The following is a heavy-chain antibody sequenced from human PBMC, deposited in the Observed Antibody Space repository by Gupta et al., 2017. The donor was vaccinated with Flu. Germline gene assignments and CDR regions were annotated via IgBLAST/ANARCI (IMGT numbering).Heavy chain of an antibody. J-gene: IGHJ6*03. CDR3: ARVRGECGRTTCSLYYYYYMEV. Sequence: QVQLVQSGAEVRRPGSSVKVSCKSTGGTFSTDAIIWVRQAPGQGPEWMGGIIPIYDVANYAQKFQDRVTITADEYTTTAYMELGSLRSDDTAVYYCARVRGECGRTTCSLYYYYYMEVWGEGTTVTVSS. CDR2: IIPIYDVA. D-gene: IGHD2-2*01. CDR1: GGTFSTDA. V-gene: IGHV1-69*01.